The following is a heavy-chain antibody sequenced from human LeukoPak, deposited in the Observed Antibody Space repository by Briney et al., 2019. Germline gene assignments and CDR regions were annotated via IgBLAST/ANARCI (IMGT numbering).Heavy chain of an antibody. CDR3: AKDNSNYVYWYFDL. CDR1: GFTFSNYW. Sequence: GGSLRPSCAAPGFTFSNYWTSWVRQAPGKGLVGVSRINSDGSSRHYADSVKGRFTISRDNSKNTLYLQMNSLRAEDTAVYYCAKDNSNYVYWYFDLWGRGTLVTVSS. CDR2: INSDGSSR. D-gene: IGHD4-11*01. J-gene: IGHJ2*01. V-gene: IGHV3-74*01.